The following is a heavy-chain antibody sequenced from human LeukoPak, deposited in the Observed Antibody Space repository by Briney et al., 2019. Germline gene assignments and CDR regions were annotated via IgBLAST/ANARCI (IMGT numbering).Heavy chain of an antibody. CDR2: IRYDGNNE. D-gene: IGHD1-26*01. Sequence: PGGSLRLSCAASGFTFSTYGMHWVRQAPGKGLEWVAFIRYDGNNEYYADSVKGRFTISRDNSKNTLYLQMNSLRAEDTAVYYCARDRVGATTNFDYWGQGTLVTVSS. J-gene: IGHJ4*02. CDR1: GFTFSTYG. V-gene: IGHV3-30*02. CDR3: ARDRVGATTNFDY.